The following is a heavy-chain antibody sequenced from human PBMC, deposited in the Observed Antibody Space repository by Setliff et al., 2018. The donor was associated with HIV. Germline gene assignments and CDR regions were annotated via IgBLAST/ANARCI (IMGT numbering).Heavy chain of an antibody. V-gene: IGHV4-38-2*01. Sequence: SETLSLTCAVSGYSITNGYYWGWIRQPPGKGLEWIGSIFHSGATYYNPSLKSRVTISVDTSKDQFSLKLNSVTAADTAVYYCARHGPYYYDSSGYLRNVYFDLWGRGTLVTVSS. D-gene: IGHD3-22*01. J-gene: IGHJ2*01. CDR1: GYSITNGYY. CDR3: ARHGPYYYDSSGYLRNVYFDL. CDR2: IFHSGAT.